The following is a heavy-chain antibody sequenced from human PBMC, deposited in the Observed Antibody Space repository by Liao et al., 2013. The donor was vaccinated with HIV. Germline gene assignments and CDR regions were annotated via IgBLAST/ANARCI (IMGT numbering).Heavy chain of an antibody. CDR2: MYYSGST. D-gene: IGHD3-10*01. J-gene: IGHJ5*02. CDR3: ARGVRIKQFGESGASDL. Sequence: QVQLQESGPGLVKPSETLSLTCTVSGGSISNYYWSWIRQSPGKGLEWIGSMYYSGSTHYNPSLKSGVTISVDTSKNQFSLKLTSVTTADTAVYYCARGVRIKQFGESGASDLWGQGTQVTVSS. CDR1: GGSISNYY. V-gene: IGHV4-59*12.